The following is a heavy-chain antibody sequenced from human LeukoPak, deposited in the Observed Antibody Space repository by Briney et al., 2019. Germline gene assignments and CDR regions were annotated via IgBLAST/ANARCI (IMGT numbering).Heavy chain of an antibody. CDR3: ARGPDDYSSWFDP. V-gene: IGHV1-46*03. J-gene: IGHJ5*02. CDR1: GYTFTSYY. Sequence: PGASVKVSCKASGYTFTSYYMHWVRQAPGQGLEWMGIINPSGGSTSYAQNFQGRVTMTRDKSTNTVYLQLSSLRSEDTAVYYCARGPDDYSSWFDPWGQGTLVTVSS. CDR2: INPSGGST. D-gene: IGHD4-11*01.